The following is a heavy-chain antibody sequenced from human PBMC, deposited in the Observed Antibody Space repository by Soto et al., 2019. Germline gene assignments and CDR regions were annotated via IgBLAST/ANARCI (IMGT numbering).Heavy chain of an antibody. CDR1: GGTFNNHA. CDR3: AGGGSSSSWYGFH. D-gene: IGHD6-13*01. V-gene: IGHV1-69*06. Sequence: QVQLVQSGAEVKKPWSSVKVSCKASGGTFNNHAISWVRQAPGQGLEWMGGIIPMFGTANYAQKFQGRVTMTTDTSTTTAYMELRSLRSDDTAVYYCAGGGSSSSWYGFHWGQGTLVTVSS. J-gene: IGHJ4*02. CDR2: IIPMFGTA.